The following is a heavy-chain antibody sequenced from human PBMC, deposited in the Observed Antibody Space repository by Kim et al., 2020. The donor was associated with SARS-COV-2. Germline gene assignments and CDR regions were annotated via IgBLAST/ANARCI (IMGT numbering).Heavy chain of an antibody. D-gene: IGHD5-12*01. J-gene: IGHJ4*02. CDR2: IIPIFGTA. CDR1: GGTFSSYA. V-gene: IGHV1-69*13. Sequence: SVKVSCKASGGTFSSYAISWVRQAPGQGLEWMGGIIPIFGTANYAQKFQGRVTITADESTSTAYMELSSLRSEDTAVYYCARVGRMREMATISADDYWGQGTLVTVSS. CDR3: ARVGRMREMATISADDY.